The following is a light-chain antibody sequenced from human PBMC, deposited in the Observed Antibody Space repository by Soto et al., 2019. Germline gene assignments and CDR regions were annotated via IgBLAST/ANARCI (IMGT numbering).Light chain of an antibody. V-gene: IGKV3-11*01. Sequence: ELVMTQSPATLSVSPGERVTLSCRASQSVRSNLAWYQQKPGQSPRLLIYGASTRATGIPARFSGSGSGTDFTLTISSLEPEDFAVYYCQQRSNWPPITFGQGTRLEIK. CDR3: QQRSNWPPIT. CDR2: GAS. J-gene: IGKJ5*01. CDR1: QSVRSN.